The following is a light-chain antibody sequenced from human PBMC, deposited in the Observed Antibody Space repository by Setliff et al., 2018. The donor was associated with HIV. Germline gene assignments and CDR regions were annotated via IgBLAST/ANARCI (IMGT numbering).Light chain of an antibody. Sequence: QSVLTQPASVSGSPGQSITISCTGTSSDVGGYSYVSWYQQHPGKAPKLIIYEVTNRPSGVSNRFSGSKSGNTASLTISGLQAEDEADYYCSSYTSGNTSYVFGAGTKVTVL. V-gene: IGLV2-14*01. CDR3: SSYTSGNTSYV. J-gene: IGLJ1*01. CDR2: EVT. CDR1: SSDVGGYSY.